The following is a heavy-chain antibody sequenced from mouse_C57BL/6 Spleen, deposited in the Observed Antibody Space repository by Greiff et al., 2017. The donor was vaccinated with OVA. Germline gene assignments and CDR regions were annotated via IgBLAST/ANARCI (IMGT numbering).Heavy chain of an antibody. CDR1: GYAFSSSW. V-gene: IGHV1-82*01. Sequence: QVQLQQSGPELVKPGASVKISCKASGYAFSSSWMNWVKQRPGKGLEWIGRIYPGDGDTNYNGKFKGKATLTADKSSSTAYMQLSSLTSEDSAVYFCARSAPLNLLLRYWGQGTTLTVSS. CDR2: IYPGDGDT. CDR3: ARSAPLNLLLRY. J-gene: IGHJ2*01. D-gene: IGHD1-1*01.